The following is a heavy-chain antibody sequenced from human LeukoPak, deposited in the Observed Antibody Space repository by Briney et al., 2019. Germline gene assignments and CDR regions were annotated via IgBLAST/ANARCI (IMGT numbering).Heavy chain of an antibody. V-gene: IGHV4-59*08. CDR3: ARRHRDCSGDSCFLLDY. CDR1: GVSISTYY. CDR2: ISYIGST. Sequence: SETLSLTCTVSGVSISTYYWSWIRQPPGKGLEWIGYISYIGSTKYNPPLKSRVTMSVDKSKNQFSLKLSSVTAADTAMYYCARRHRDCSGDSCFLLDYWGQGTLVTVSS. D-gene: IGHD2-15*01. J-gene: IGHJ4*02.